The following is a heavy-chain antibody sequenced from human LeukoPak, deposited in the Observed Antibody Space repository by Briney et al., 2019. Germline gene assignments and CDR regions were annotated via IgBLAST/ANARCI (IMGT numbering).Heavy chain of an antibody. D-gene: IGHD2-21*02. Sequence: PGGSLRLSCTGSGYSFTSYWIGWVRQMPGKGLEWMGIIYPGDSDTRYSPSFQGQVTISADKSISTAYLQWSSLKASDTAMYYCARGNVVTELENWGQGTLVTVSS. V-gene: IGHV5-51*01. CDR2: IYPGDSDT. CDR3: ARGNVVTELEN. CDR1: GYSFTSYW. J-gene: IGHJ4*02.